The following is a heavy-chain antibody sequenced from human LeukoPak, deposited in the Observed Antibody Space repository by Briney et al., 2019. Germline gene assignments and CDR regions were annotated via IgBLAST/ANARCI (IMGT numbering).Heavy chain of an antibody. Sequence: ASVKVSCKASGYTFTSYGISWVRQAPRQGLEWMGWISAYNGNTNYAQKLQGRVTMTTDTSTSTAYMELRSLRSDDTAVYYCARDRYSSGWSPNDYWGQGTLVTVSS. V-gene: IGHV1-18*01. J-gene: IGHJ4*02. CDR2: ISAYNGNT. CDR3: ARDRYSSGWSPNDY. CDR1: GYTFTSYG. D-gene: IGHD6-19*01.